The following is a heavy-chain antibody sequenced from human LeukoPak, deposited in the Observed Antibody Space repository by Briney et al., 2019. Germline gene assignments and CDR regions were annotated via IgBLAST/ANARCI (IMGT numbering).Heavy chain of an antibody. CDR1: GFTVSSYY. Sequence: GGSLRLSCAASGFTVSSYYMTWVRQAPGKGLEWVSVIYSGGSTYYADSVKGRVAISRDNSKNTVFLQMNSVRAADTALYYCARSYSNHLFGMDVWGQGTTVTVSS. CDR2: IYSGGST. J-gene: IGHJ6*02. D-gene: IGHD4-11*01. V-gene: IGHV3-66*01. CDR3: ARSYSNHLFGMDV.